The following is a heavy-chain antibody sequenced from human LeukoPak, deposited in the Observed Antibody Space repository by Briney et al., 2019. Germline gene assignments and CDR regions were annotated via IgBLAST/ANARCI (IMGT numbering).Heavy chain of an antibody. CDR3: ALTMVRAAIDFDY. D-gene: IGHD3-10*01. Sequence: GGSLRLSCAASGFTFDDYAMHWVRQAPGKGLEWVSGISWNSGSIGYADSVKGRFTISRDNAKNSLYLQMNSLRAEDTAVYYCALTMVRAAIDFDYWGQGTLVTVSS. V-gene: IGHV3-9*01. CDR1: GFTFDDYA. J-gene: IGHJ4*02. CDR2: ISWNSGSI.